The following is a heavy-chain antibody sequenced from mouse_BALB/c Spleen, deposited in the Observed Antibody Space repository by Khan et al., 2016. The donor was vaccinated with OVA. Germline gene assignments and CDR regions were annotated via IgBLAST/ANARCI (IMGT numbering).Heavy chain of an antibody. V-gene: IGHV1-69*02. D-gene: IGHD2-10*02. J-gene: IGHJ4*01. CDR3: ARDQYGNYVYAMDY. CDR2: IDPSDSET. CDR1: GYTFTSYW. Sequence: QVQLQQPGAELVKPGAPVKLSCKASGYTFTSYWMNWVKQRPGRGLEWIGRIDPSDSETHYNQKFKEKATLTVDKSSSTAYIQLSSLPSEEAAVYYCARDQYGNYVYAMDYWGQGTSVTVSS.